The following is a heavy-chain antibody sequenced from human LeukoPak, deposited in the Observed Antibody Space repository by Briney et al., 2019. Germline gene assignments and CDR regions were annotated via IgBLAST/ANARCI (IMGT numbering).Heavy chain of an antibody. CDR2: IYSGGGT. Sequence: PGGSLRLSCAASGFTFSSSYMNWVRRAPGKGLEWVSLIYSGGGTYYGDFVKGRFTIYRDNSKNTLYLQMNSLRAEDTAVYYFARNYYDISAYYYFDYWRQGTLVTVSS. J-gene: IGHJ4*02. D-gene: IGHD3-22*01. CDR1: GFTFSSSY. V-gene: IGHV3-66*01. CDR3: ARNYYDISAYYYFDY.